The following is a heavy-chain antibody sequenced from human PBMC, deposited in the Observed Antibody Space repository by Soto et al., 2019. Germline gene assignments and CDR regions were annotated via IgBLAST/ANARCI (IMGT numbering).Heavy chain of an antibody. Sequence: QLQLVQSGPEAKKPGASVKVSCKASGYTFATSTISWLRQAPGQGPEWMGWIKAYSGNTNYEQKLQGRFTMTTDTSTSTAYMELRSLTTDDTALYYCAIDDYGDDDYWGQGTLVAVSS. D-gene: IGHD4-17*01. CDR1: GYTFATST. V-gene: IGHV1-18*01. J-gene: IGHJ4*02. CDR2: IKAYSGNT. CDR3: AIDDYGDDDY.